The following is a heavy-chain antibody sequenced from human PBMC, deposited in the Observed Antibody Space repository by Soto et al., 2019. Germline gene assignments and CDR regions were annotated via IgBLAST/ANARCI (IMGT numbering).Heavy chain of an antibody. Sequence: SVKVSCKASGGTFSSYAISWVRQASGQGLEWMGGIIPIFGTANYAQKFQGRVTITADESTSTAYMELSSLRSEDTAAYYCARGGSDSNYYYYFDYWGQGTLVTVSS. CDR3: ARGGSDSNYYYYFDY. J-gene: IGHJ4*02. CDR2: IIPIFGTA. CDR1: GGTFSSYA. D-gene: IGHD4-4*01. V-gene: IGHV1-69*13.